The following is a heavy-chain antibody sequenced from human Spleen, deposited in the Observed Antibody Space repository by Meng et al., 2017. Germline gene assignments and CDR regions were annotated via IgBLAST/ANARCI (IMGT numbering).Heavy chain of an antibody. Sequence: SVKVSCKASGGTFSSYAISWVRQAPGQGLEWMGGIITIFGTANYAQKFQGRVTITADESTSTAYMKLSSLRSEDTAVYYLARSGSMPWGFDYWGQGTLVTVSS. CDR3: ARSGSMPWGFDY. J-gene: IGHJ4*02. V-gene: IGHV1-69*13. CDR1: GGTFSSYA. CDR2: IITIFGTA. D-gene: IGHD1-26*01.